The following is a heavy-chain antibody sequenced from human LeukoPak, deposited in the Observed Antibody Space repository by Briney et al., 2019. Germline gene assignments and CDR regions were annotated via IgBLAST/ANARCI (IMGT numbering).Heavy chain of an antibody. D-gene: IGHD4-17*01. CDR2: ISSSGTTT. CDR1: GFSFSVYE. CDR3: ATLTVATSFDY. V-gene: IGHV3-48*03. J-gene: IGHJ4*02. Sequence: PGGSLRLSCAASGFSFSVYEMHWVRQAPGKGLEWISDISSSGTTTYYADSVKGRFTISRDNDKNSLYLQMNSLRAEDTAVYYCATLTVATSFDYWGQGTLVSVSS.